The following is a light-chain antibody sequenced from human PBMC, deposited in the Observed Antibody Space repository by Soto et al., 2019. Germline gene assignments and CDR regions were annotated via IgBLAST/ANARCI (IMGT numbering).Light chain of an antibody. CDR3: QYYAGVWT. V-gene: IGKV1-5*01. Sequence: DIQMTQSPSTLSASVGDRVTVTCRASQSISGWLAWYQQKPGKAPKLLIYDVSSLESGVPSRFSGSGSGTEFTLAISSLQPDDFATYYCQYYAGVWTFGQGTKVDI. J-gene: IGKJ1*01. CDR2: DVS. CDR1: QSISGW.